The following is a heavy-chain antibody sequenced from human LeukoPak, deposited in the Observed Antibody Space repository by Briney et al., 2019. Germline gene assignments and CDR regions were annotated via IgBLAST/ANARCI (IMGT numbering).Heavy chain of an antibody. Sequence: ASVKVSCKASGYTFTSYGISWVRQAPGQGLEWMGWISACNGNTNYAQKLQGRVTMTTDTSTSTAYMELRSLRSDDTAVYYCARRFKRGCSYGPFDYWGQGTLVTVSS. V-gene: IGHV1-18*01. CDR2: ISACNGNT. CDR3: ARRFKRGCSYGPFDY. J-gene: IGHJ4*02. D-gene: IGHD5-18*01. CDR1: GYTFTSYG.